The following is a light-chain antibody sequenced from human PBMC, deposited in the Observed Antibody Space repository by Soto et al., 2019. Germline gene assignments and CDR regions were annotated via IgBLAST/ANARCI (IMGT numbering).Light chain of an antibody. CDR1: SSDVGSYNY. CDR2: DVS. J-gene: IGLJ1*01. V-gene: IGLV2-14*01. Sequence: QSVLTQPASVSGSPGQSITISCTGTSSDVGSYNYVSWYQQHPGKAPKLMIFDVSNRPLGVSNRFSGSKSGNTASLIISGLQAEDEADYYCSSYTSSSTLLVFGTGTKVTVL. CDR3: SSYTSSSTLLV.